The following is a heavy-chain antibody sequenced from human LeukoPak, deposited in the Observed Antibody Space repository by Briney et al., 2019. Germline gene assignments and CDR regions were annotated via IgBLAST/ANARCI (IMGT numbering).Heavy chain of an antibody. V-gene: IGHV1-18*01. CDR3: ARGLGTTTFADFDY. CDR2: ISPYNGNT. D-gene: IGHD1-7*01. Sequence: ASVKVSCKASGYTFTSSGISWVRQAPGQGLEWMGWISPYNGNTNYAQKVQGRDTMTTDTSTSTAYMDLRSLTSDDTAVYYWARGLGTTTFADFDYWGQGTLVSVSS. J-gene: IGHJ4*02. CDR1: GYTFTSSG.